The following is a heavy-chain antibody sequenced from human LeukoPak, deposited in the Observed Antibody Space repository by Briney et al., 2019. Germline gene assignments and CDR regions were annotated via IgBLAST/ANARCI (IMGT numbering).Heavy chain of an antibody. V-gene: IGHV3-7*01. CDR2: INQGGNDK. CDR1: GGSFSGYY. CDR3: VTTTRGYSRDS. D-gene: IGHD3-22*01. Sequence: ETLSLTCAVYGGSFSGYYWSWIRQPPGKGLEWVANINQGGNDKQYVDSMKGRFTIARDNAKNSLFLQMDGLRVEDTAVYYCVTTTRGYSRDSWGQGTLVTVSS. J-gene: IGHJ4*02.